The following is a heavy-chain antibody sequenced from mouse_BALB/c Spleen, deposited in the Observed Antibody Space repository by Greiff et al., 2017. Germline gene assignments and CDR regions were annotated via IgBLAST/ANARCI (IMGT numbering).Heavy chain of an antibody. CDR3: TRQVTTVVDY. CDR1: GFTFSSYT. Sequence: EVKLVESGGGLVKPGGSLKLSCAASGFTFSSYTMSWVRQTPEKRLEWVATISSGGSYTYYPDSVKGRFTISRDNAKNTLYLQMSSLKSEDTAMYYCTRQVTTVVDYWGQGTTLTVSS. V-gene: IGHV5-6-4*01. CDR2: ISSGGSYT. D-gene: IGHD1-1*01. J-gene: IGHJ2*01.